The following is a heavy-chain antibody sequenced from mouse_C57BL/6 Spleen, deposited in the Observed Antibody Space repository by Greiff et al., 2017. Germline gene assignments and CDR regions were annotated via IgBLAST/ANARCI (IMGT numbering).Heavy chain of an antibody. CDR1: GYTFTRSW. CDR3: ARGSSCGGCAY. D-gene: IGHD1-1*01. J-gene: IGHJ3*01. Sequence: QVQLQQPGAELVRPGSSVKLSCKASGYTFTRSWMPWVKPRPIQGLEWIGNIDPSDSETHSNQQFKDQATLTVDTSSSPAYMQLSSLTSEEDAVYYCARGSSCGGCAYGGQGTLVTVSA. CDR2: IDPSDSET. V-gene: IGHV1-52*01.